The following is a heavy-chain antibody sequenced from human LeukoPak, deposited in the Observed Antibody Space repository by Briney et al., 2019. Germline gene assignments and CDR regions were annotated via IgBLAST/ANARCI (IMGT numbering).Heavy chain of an antibody. CDR2: IYHSGST. CDR3: ARVRCSGGSCYPDAFDI. CDR1: GGSITSGGYS. Sequence: PSETLSLTCTVSGGSITSGGYSWSWIRQPPGKGLEWIGYIYHSGSTYYNPSLKSRVTISVDRSKNQFSLKLSSVTAADTAVYYCARVRCSGGSCYPDAFDIWGQGTMVTVSS. J-gene: IGHJ3*02. V-gene: IGHV4-30-2*01. D-gene: IGHD2-15*01.